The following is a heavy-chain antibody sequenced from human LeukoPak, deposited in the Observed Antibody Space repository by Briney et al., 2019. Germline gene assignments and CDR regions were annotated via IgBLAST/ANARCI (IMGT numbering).Heavy chain of an antibody. CDR1: GFTFSTYG. J-gene: IGHJ5*02. CDR3: AKDYGSSSTNWFDP. D-gene: IGHD2-15*01. Sequence: GGSLRLSCAASGFTFSTYGMTWVRQAPGKGLEWVSSISGSGGSTYYADSVKGRVTVSRDNSKSTLFLQMNSLRAEDTAVYYCAKDYGSSSTNWFDPWGQGTLVTVSS. CDR2: ISGSGGST. V-gene: IGHV3-23*01.